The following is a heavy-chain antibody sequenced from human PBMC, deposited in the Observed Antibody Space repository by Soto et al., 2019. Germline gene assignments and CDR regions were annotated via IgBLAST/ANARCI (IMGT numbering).Heavy chain of an antibody. CDR2: IVVGSGNT. CDR1: GFTFISSA. V-gene: IGHV1-58*01. J-gene: IGHJ4*02. D-gene: IGHD3-22*01. Sequence: VKVSCKASGFTFISSAVQWVRQARGQRLEWIGWIVVGSGNTNYAQKFQERVTITRDMSTRTAYMELSSLRSEDTAVYYCAADYYNSNGYYFDYWGQGTLVTVSS. CDR3: AADYYNSNGYYFDY.